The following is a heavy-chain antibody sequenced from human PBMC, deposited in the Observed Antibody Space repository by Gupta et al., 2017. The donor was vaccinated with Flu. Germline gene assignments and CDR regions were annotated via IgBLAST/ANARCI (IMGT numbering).Heavy chain of an antibody. D-gene: IGHD1-20*01. Sequence: QVQLVQSGAEVKRPGASVTVSCKASGYTFTSYYIHWVRQAPGQGLEWMGIINPSGVSATYTQKFQGRVTMTRDTSTSTVYMELNSLRSEDTAIYYCARDEDNFGWFDPCGQGTLVTVSS. J-gene: IGHJ5*02. V-gene: IGHV1-46*01. CDR3: ARDEDNFGWFDP. CDR1: GYTFTSYY. CDR2: INPSGVSA.